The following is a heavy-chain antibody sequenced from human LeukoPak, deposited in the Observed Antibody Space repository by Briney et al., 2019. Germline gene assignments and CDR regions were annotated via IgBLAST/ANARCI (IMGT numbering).Heavy chain of an antibody. Sequence: PGGSLRLSCAASGFTFEASAMSGVRQAPGKGREWVAVITGGGESTYYADSVKGRFTISRDNSKKTLFLQVNSLRAEDTAVYFCAKNIRDQLLCGFTYWGQGIVVTVSS. CDR3: AKNIRDQLLCGFTY. CDR2: ITGGGEST. CDR1: GFTFEASA. D-gene: IGHD2-2*01. V-gene: IGHV3-23*01. J-gene: IGHJ4*02.